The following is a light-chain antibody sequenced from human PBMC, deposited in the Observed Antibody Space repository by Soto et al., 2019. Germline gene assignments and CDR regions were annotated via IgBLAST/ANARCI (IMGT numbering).Light chain of an antibody. CDR3: QQYGSSPRT. CDR2: GAS. J-gene: IGKJ1*01. CDR1: QSVSSN. V-gene: IGKV3-15*01. Sequence: EIVMTQSPATLSVSPGEGATLSCRASQSVSSNLAWYQQRPGQAPRLLIYGASTRATGIPARFSGSASGTEFTLTISSLQSEDSAVYYCQQYGSSPRTFGQGTKVDIK.